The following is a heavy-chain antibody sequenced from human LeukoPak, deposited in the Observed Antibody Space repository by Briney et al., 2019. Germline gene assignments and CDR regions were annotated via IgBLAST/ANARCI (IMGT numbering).Heavy chain of an antibody. CDR2: IYYSGST. J-gene: IGHJ5*02. V-gene: IGHV4-31*03. Sequence: SETLSLTCTVSGGSISSSSYYWGWIRQPPGKGLEWIGYIYYSGSTYYNPSLKSRVTISVDASKNQFSLKLSSVTAADTAVYYCARLAHTALDPWGQGTLVTVSS. CDR3: ARLAHTALDP. CDR1: GGSISSSSYY.